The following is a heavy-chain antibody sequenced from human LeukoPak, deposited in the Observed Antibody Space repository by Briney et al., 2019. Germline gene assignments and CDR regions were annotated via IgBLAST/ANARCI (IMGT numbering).Heavy chain of an antibody. CDR2: IYTSGST. D-gene: IGHD1-1*01. CDR1: GGSISSGSYY. V-gene: IGHV4-61*02. J-gene: IGHJ4*02. Sequence: PSETLSLTCTVSGGSISSGSYYWSWLRQPAGKGLEWIGRIYTSGSTNYNPSLKSRVTISVDTSKNQFSLKLSSVTAADTAVYYCARVLRHWNDVIDYWGQGTLVTVSS. CDR3: ARVLRHWNDVIDY.